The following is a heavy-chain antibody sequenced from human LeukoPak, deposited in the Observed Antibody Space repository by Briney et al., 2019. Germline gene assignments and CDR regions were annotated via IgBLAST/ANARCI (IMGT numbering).Heavy chain of an antibody. CDR3: ARSYYDSSGYQLPRHHFDY. D-gene: IGHD3-22*01. Sequence: SETLSLTCTVSGGSISSSSYYWGWIRQPPGKGLEWIGSIYYSGSTYYNPSLKSRVTISVDTSKNQFSLKLSSVTAADTAVYYCARSYYDSSGYQLPRHHFDYWGQGTLVTVSS. CDR1: GGSISSSSYY. V-gene: IGHV4-39*01. CDR2: IYYSGST. J-gene: IGHJ4*02.